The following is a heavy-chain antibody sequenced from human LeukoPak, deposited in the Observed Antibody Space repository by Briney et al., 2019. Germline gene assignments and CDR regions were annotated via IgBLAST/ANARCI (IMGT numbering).Heavy chain of an antibody. V-gene: IGHV4-39*02. CDR3: ARDGPPPVSGVDY. CDR1: GGSISISGYY. CDR2: IYYSGAT. J-gene: IGHJ4*02. Sequence: SETLSLTCTVSGGSISISGYYWGWIRQPPGKGLQWIGSIYYSGATYYSPSLWSRVTISEDTSKNQFSLKLSSVTAADTAVYYCARDGPPPVSGVDYWGQGTLVTVSS. D-gene: IGHD4-11*01.